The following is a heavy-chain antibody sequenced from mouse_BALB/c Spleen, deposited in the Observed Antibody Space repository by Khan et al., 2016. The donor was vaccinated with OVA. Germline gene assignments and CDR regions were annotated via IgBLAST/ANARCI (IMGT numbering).Heavy chain of an antibody. D-gene: IGHD2-14*01. V-gene: IGHV3-8*02. J-gene: IGHJ3*01. Sequence: EVQLQESGPSLVKPSQTLSLTCSVTGDSITTGYWNWIRKFPGNKLKYMGYIIYTGYTYYNPSLKSRISITRHTSNNQYYLQLNSVTDGDTATYYCARSTYRYAFVYWGQGTLVTVSA. CDR3: ARSTYRYAFVY. CDR2: IIYTGYT. CDR1: GDSITTGY.